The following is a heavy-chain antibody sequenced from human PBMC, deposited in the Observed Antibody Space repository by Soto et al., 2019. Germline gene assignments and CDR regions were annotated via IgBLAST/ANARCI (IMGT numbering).Heavy chain of an antibody. CDR1: GFTFINYG. CDR2: LKKDRSEH. Sequence: SXXSLRLSNCASGFTFINYGGRWILQAPGKGLEWVAHLKKDRSEHYHVDSVKGRFPISRDNDKNSLYLQMNNLSAEDTALYYCATATYSGRYNWGQGTLVPVSS. V-gene: IGHV3-7*01. J-gene: IGHJ4*02. D-gene: IGHD1-26*01. CDR3: ATATYSGRYN.